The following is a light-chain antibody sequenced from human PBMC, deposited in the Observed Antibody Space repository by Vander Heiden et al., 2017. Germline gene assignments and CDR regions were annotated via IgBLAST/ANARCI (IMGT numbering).Light chain of an antibody. Sequence: DIQMTQSPSSLSASVGDRVTITCRASQGISNYLAWYQQKPGKVPKLLIYAASTLQSGVPSRVSGSGSGTDFTLTISSLQPEDVATYYCQKYNGAPRWTFGQGTKVEIK. CDR2: AAS. CDR1: QGISNY. CDR3: QKYNGAPRWT. V-gene: IGKV1-27*01. J-gene: IGKJ1*01.